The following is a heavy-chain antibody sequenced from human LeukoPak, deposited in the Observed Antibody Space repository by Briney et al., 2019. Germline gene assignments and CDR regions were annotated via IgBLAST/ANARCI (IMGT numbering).Heavy chain of an antibody. D-gene: IGHD1-26*01. Sequence: GGSLRLSCAASGFTFSSYDMHWVRQAPGKGLEWVAVISYDGSNKYYADSVKGRFTISRDNSKNTLYLQMNSLRAEDTAVYYCAKDRGGSYSDSWGQGTLVTVSS. V-gene: IGHV3-30*18. CDR1: GFTFSSYD. CDR3: AKDRGGSYSDS. J-gene: IGHJ4*02. CDR2: ISYDGSNK.